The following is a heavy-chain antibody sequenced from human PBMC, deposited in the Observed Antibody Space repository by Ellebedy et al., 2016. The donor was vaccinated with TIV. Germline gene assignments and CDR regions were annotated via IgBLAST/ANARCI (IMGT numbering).Heavy chain of an antibody. D-gene: IGHD3-9*01. Sequence: SETLSLXXTVSGYSISSGYYWGWIRHPPGKGLEWIGSMFHSGSTYYNPSLKSRVTISVDTSKNQFSLKLSSVTAADTAVYYCARNPALRYFDWTIDYWGQGTLVTVSS. V-gene: IGHV4-38-2*02. CDR2: MFHSGST. J-gene: IGHJ4*02. CDR1: GYSISSGYY. CDR3: ARNPALRYFDWTIDY.